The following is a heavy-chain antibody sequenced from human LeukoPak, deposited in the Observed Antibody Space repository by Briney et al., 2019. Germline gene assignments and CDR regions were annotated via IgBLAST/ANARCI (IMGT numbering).Heavy chain of an antibody. CDR3: ARVAGSIDY. Sequence: ASVKVSCKASGYTFTTYDINWERQATGQGLEWMGWMNPNSGYTGYAQKFQGRVTITRDTSISTAYMELSSLRSEDTAVYYCARVAGSIDYWGQGTLVTVSS. J-gene: IGHJ4*02. V-gene: IGHV1-8*03. CDR2: MNPNSGYT. CDR1: GYTFTTYD. D-gene: IGHD6-19*01.